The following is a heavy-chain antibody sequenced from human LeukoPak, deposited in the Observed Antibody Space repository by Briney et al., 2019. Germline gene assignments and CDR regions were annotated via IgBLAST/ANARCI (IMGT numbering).Heavy chain of an antibody. CDR2: ISYDGSNK. Sequence: AGGSLRLSCAASGFTFSSYAMHWVRKAPGKGLEWVAVISYDGSNKYYADSVKGRFTISRDNSKNTLYLQMNSLRAEDTAVYYCARDRERWLQTFDYWGQGTLVTVSS. D-gene: IGHD5-24*01. CDR1: GFTFSSYA. V-gene: IGHV3-30-3*01. J-gene: IGHJ4*02. CDR3: ARDRERWLQTFDY.